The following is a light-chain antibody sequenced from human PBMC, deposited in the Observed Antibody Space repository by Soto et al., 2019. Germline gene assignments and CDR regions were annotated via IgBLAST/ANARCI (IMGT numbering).Light chain of an antibody. J-gene: IGKJ1*01. CDR1: QSVQTW. CDR2: QAP. V-gene: IGKV1-5*03. Sequence: IQLTHSPSTLSASFGGRVTMTFRARQSVQTWLAWFQQKPVKAPKLLIYQAPTFDTGVPSRFRGSGSETEFTLTISDLQPDDLGPYSCQQYNTYFTFGQGTKVDIK. CDR3: QQYNTYFT.